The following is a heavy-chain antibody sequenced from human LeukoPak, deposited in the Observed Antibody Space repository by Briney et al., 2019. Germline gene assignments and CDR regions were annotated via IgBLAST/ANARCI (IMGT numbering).Heavy chain of an antibody. CDR1: GFTFSSYA. J-gene: IGHJ3*02. V-gene: IGHV3-23*01. D-gene: IGHD6-19*01. CDR3: AKPTVAGRVNDAFDI. Sequence: PGGSLRLSCAASGFTFSSYAMNWVRQAPGKGLEWVSAISTSGDSTYYADSVKGRFTISRDSSKNTVYLQMSSLRAEDTAVYYCAKPTVAGRVNDAFDIWGQGTMVTVSS. CDR2: ISTSGDST.